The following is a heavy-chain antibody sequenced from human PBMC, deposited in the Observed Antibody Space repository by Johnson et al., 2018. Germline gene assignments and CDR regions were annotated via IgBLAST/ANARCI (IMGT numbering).Heavy chain of an antibody. V-gene: IGHV1-46*01. J-gene: IGHJ6*02. D-gene: IGHD1/OR15-1a*01. CDR3: ARASHSNNGDHYGLDV. Sequence: VQLVESGAEVKKPGASVKVSCKASGYTFTSYHVHLVRQAPGQGLEWMGIINPSGGSTTYSQKFQGRVTVTRDTSTSTVSMEVNSLRSEDTAVYYCARASHSNNGDHYGLDVWGQGTTVTVSS. CDR2: INPSGGST. CDR1: GYTFTSYH.